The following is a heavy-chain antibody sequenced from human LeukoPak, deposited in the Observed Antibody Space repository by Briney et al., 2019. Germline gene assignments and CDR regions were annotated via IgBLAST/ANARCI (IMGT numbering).Heavy chain of an antibody. CDR2: IYPGDSDT. V-gene: IGHV5-51*01. J-gene: IGHJ6*02. D-gene: IGHD2-15*01. Sequence: GESLKISCKASGYNFSSNWIAWVRQMPGKGLEWMGIIYPGDSDTRYSPSFQGQVTISADKSISTAYLQWSSLKASDTAMYYCARSDCSGGSCYYYYGMDVWGQGTTVTVSS. CDR1: GYNFSSNW. CDR3: ARSDCSGGSCYYYYGMDV.